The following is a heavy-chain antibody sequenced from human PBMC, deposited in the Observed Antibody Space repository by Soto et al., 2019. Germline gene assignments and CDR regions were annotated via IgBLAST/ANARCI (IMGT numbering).Heavy chain of an antibody. CDR2: MNPNSGNT. CDR3: ARVKGLRYFDWLLLSNYYYYMDV. Sequence: ASVKVSCKASGYTFTSYDINWVRQATGQGLEWMGWMNPNSGNTGYAQKFQGRVTMTRNTSISTAYMELSSLRSEDTAVYYCARVKGLRYFDWLLLSNYYYYMDVWGKGTTVTVSS. D-gene: IGHD3-9*01. V-gene: IGHV1-8*01. J-gene: IGHJ6*03. CDR1: GYTFTSYD.